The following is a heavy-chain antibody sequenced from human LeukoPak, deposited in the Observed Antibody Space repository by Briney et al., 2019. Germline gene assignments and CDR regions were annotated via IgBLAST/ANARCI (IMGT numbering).Heavy chain of an antibody. J-gene: IGHJ4*02. D-gene: IGHD3-22*01. CDR3: AKVPMIVVVMIDY. Sequence: GGPLRLSCAASGFTFSSYAMSWVRQAPGKGLEWVSANSGSGGSTYYADSVKGRFTISRDNSNNTLYLQMNSLRAEDTAVYYCAKVPMIVVVMIDYWGQGTLVTVSS. CDR2: NSGSGGST. CDR1: GFTFSSYA. V-gene: IGHV3-23*01.